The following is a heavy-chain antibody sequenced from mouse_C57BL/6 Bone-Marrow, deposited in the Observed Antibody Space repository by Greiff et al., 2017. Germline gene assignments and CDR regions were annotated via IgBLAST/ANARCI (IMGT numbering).Heavy chain of an antibody. D-gene: IGHD2-1*01. Sequence: VQLQQPGAELVRPGTSVKLSCKASGYTFTSYWMHWVKQRPGQGLEWIGVIDPSDSYTNYNQKFKGKATLTVDTSSSTAYMPLSSLTSEDSAVYYCAKGGNYVGDYWGQGTTLTVSS. CDR2: IDPSDSYT. V-gene: IGHV1-59*01. CDR1: GYTFTSYW. CDR3: AKGGNYVGDY. J-gene: IGHJ2*01.